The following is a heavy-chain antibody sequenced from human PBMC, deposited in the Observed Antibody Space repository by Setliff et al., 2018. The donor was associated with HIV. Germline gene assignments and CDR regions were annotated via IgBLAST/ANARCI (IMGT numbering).Heavy chain of an antibody. CDR3: ASGRGEYSSGWYRNALDI. J-gene: IGHJ3*02. CDR2: ISAYNGNT. D-gene: IGHD6-19*01. V-gene: IGHV1-18*01. CDR1: TYTFTSYG. Sequence: ASVKVSCKASTYTFTSYGISWVRQAPGQGLEWMGWISAYNGNTNYAQKVQGRVTMTTDTSTSTAYMELRSLRSDGTAVYYCASGRGEYSSGWYRNALDIWGQGTMVTVSS.